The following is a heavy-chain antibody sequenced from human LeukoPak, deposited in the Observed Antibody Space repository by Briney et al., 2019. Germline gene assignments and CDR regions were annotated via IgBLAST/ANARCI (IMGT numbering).Heavy chain of an antibody. V-gene: IGHV3-33*01. D-gene: IGHD6-19*01. CDR1: GFTFSSHG. J-gene: IGHJ4*02. CDR3: ARSIAVAGTIDY. CDR2: IWYDGSNK. Sequence: PGGSLRLSCAASGFTFSSHGMHWVRQAPGKGLEWVAVIWYDGSNKYYADSVKGRFTISRDNSKNTLYLQMNSLRVEDTAVYYCARSIAVAGTIDYWGQGTLVTVSS.